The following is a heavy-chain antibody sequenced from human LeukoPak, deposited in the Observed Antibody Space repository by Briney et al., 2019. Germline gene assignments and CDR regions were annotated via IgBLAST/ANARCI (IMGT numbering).Heavy chain of an antibody. J-gene: IGHJ4*02. CDR2: INPNSGGT. Sequence: ASVKVSCKASGYTFTGYYMHWVRQAPGQGLEWMGWINPNSGGTNYAQKFQGRVTMTRDTSISTAYVELSRLRSDDTAVYYCARDREWLLWGFDYWGQGTLVTVSS. D-gene: IGHD3-3*01. CDR1: GYTFTGYY. CDR3: ARDREWLLWGFDY. V-gene: IGHV1-2*02.